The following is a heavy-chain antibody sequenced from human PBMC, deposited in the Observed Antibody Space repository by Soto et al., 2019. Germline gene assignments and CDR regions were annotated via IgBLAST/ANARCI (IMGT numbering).Heavy chain of an antibody. D-gene: IGHD6-13*01. Sequence: ASVKVSCKASGYTFTSYGISWVRQAPGQRLEWMGWISAYNGNTNYAQKLQGRVTITTDTSTSTAYMELRSLRSEDTAVYYCAGESVGSSWYFEYWGQGTLVTVSS. CDR3: AGESVGSSWYFEY. CDR1: GYTFTSYG. V-gene: IGHV1-18*01. CDR2: ISAYNGNT. J-gene: IGHJ4*02.